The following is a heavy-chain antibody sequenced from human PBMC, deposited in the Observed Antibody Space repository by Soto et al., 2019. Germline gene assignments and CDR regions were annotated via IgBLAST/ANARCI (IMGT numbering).Heavy chain of an antibody. D-gene: IGHD3-3*01. CDR1: GFTFSSYW. CDR2: IKQDGSEK. J-gene: IGHJ5*02. V-gene: IGHV3-7*05. CDR3: ARYDRVSLITEYNWFAP. Sequence: GGSLRLSCAASGFTFSSYWMSWVRQAPGKGLEWVANIKQDGSEKYYVDSVKGRFTISRDNAKNSLYLQMNSLRAEDTAVYYCARYDRVSLITEYNWFAPWGQGTLVTVSS.